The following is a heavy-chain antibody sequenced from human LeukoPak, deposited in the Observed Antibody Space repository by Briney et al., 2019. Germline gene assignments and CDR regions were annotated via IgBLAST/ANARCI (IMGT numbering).Heavy chain of an antibody. V-gene: IGHV3-48*01. CDR1: GFTFSSYS. D-gene: IGHD2-15*01. Sequence: GGSLRLSCAASGFTFSSYSMNWVRQAPGKGLEWVSFISSTGGTIYYADSVKGRFTVSRDNAKNSLLLEMNSLRAEDTALYYCARGYSRAAFDIWGQGTMVTVSS. CDR2: ISSTGGTI. CDR3: ARGYSRAAFDI. J-gene: IGHJ3*02.